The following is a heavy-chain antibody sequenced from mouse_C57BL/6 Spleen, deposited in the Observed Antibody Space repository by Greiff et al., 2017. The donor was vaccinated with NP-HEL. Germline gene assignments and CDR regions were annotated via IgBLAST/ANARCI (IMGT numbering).Heavy chain of an antibody. CDR1: GYSITSGYY. J-gene: IGHJ1*03. D-gene: IGHD2-3*01. V-gene: IGHV3-6*01. CDR3: ARSDGWYFDV. Sequence: EVKLVESGPGLVKPSQSLSLTCSVTGYSITSGYYWNWIRQFPGNKLEWMGYISYDGSNNYNPSLKNRISITRDTSKNQFFLKLNSVTTEDTATYYCARSDGWYFDVWGTGTTVTVSS. CDR2: ISYDGSN.